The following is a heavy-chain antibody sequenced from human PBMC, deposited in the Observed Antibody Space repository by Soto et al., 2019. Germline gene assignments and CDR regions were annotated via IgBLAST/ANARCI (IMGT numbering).Heavy chain of an antibody. V-gene: IGHV1-46*01. CDR3: ARDFSMVIVAPGY. J-gene: IGHJ4*02. CDR1: GYTFTSHY. CDR2: IHPNGSPT. Sequence: ASGKVACKAFGYTFTSHYVHWVRQAPGQGLEWMGVIHPNGSPTVYAQNFQGRLIMTTDTSTSTFYTVYLQINALRAEDTSVYYCARDFSMVIVAPGYWGQGTLVTVSS. D-gene: IGHD5-12*01.